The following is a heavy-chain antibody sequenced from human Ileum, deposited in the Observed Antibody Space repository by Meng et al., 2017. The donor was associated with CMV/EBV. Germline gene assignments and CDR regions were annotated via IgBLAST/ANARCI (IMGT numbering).Heavy chain of an antibody. Sequence: SETLSLTCAVHGGSFTNYSWSWLRQAPGRGLEWIGEITHAGVTNYNPSLKSRVSMSLDTSDNHFSLSLTSVTAADTAVYYCATGGVDPSQCCMDVWGQGTTVTVSS. CDR1: GGSFTNYS. CDR3: ATGGVDPSQCCMDV. D-gene: IGHD5-12*01. J-gene: IGHJ6*02. CDR2: ITHAGVT. V-gene: IGHV4-34*01.